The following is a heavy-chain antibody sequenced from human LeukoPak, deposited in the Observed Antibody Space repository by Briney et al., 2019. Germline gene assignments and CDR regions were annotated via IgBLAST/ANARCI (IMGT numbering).Heavy chain of an antibody. V-gene: IGHV1-69*13. CDR3: ARPSVAYCGGDCYLGAFDI. Sequence: SMKVSCKASGGTFSNYAISWVRQAPGQGLEWMGGIIPIFGTANYAQKFQGRVTITADESTSTAYMELSSLRSEDTAVYYCARPSVAYCGGDCYLGAFDIWGQGTMVTVSS. CDR1: GGTFSNYA. J-gene: IGHJ3*02. CDR2: IIPIFGTA. D-gene: IGHD2-21*01.